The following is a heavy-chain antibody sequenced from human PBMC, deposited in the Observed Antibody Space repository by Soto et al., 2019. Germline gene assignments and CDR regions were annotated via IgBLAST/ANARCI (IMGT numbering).Heavy chain of an antibody. CDR2: VDGDGSST. CDR1: GITFSVYW. CDR3: ARVKGGSGGKGDPLDY. D-gene: IGHD2-15*01. Sequence: PWGSLRLSCAASGITFSVYWMHWVREAPGKGLVWVSQVDGDGSSTKYADFVKGRFTISRDNAKNTLYLQMNSLRAEDTAVYYCARVKGGSGGKGDPLDYWGQGTLVTVSS. J-gene: IGHJ4*02. V-gene: IGHV3-74*03.